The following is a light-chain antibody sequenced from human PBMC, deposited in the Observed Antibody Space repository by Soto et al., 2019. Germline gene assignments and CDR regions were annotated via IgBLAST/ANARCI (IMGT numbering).Light chain of an antibody. J-gene: IGKJ2*01. V-gene: IGKV1-39*01. CDR2: AAS. CDR1: QSISVH. Sequence: DIQMTQSPSSLSASVGDTVTITCRASQSISVHLYWYQQKPGKDPKLLIYAASNLHSGVPSSFSGSGSETDFALTISSLQPEDFATYYCQQSYITPYTFGQGTNLQIK. CDR3: QQSYITPYT.